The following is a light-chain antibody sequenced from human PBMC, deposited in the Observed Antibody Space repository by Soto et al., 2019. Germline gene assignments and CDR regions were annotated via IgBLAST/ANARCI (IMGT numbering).Light chain of an antibody. J-gene: IGKJ5*01. CDR1: QSVSSY. Sequence: EIVLTQSPATLSLSPGQRGTLSCRASQSVSSYLAWYQQKPGQAPRLLIYDASNRATGIPARFSGSGSGTDFTLTISSLEPEDFAVYYCQQRSNWHPITFGQGTRLEIK. CDR3: QQRSNWHPIT. CDR2: DAS. V-gene: IGKV3-11*01.